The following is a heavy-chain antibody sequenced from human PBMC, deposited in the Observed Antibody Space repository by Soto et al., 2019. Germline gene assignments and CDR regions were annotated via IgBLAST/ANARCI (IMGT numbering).Heavy chain of an antibody. V-gene: IGHV4-59*01. Sequence: SENLFLTCTVSGGSISCYYWSWIRQPPGKGLEWIGYIYYSGSTNYNPSLKSRVTISVDTSKNQFSLKLSSVTAADTAVYYCARVRMAAAVPDYWGQGTLVTVSS. CDR3: ARVRMAAAVPDY. D-gene: IGHD6-13*01. J-gene: IGHJ4*02. CDR2: IYYSGST. CDR1: GGSISCYY.